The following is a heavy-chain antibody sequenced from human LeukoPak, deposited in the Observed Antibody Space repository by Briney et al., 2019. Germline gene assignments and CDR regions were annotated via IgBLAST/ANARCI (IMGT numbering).Heavy chain of an antibody. CDR2: INPNSGGT. Sequence: ASVKVSCKASGYTFTGYYMHWVRQAPGQGLEWMGWINPNSGGTNYAQKFQGRVTMTRDTSISTAYMEMSRLISDDTAVYYCARDRYYGSGSYTNYYYYYYMDVWGKGTTVTISS. J-gene: IGHJ6*03. D-gene: IGHD3-10*01. CDR3: ARDRYYGSGSYTNYYYYYYMDV. CDR1: GYTFTGYY. V-gene: IGHV1-2*02.